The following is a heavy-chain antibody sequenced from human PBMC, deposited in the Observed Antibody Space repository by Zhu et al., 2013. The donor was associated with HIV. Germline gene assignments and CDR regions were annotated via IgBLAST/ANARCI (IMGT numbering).Heavy chain of an antibody. Sequence: QVQLVQSGAEVKKPGASVKVSCKASGYTFTSYYMHWVRQAPGQGLEWMGVINPSGGSTSYAQKFQGRVTMTRDTSTSTVYMELSSLRSEDTAVYYCASGTMIPRAFDIWGQGTMVTVSS. V-gene: IGHV1-46*03. J-gene: IGHJ3*02. CDR3: ASGTMIPRAFDI. D-gene: IGHD3-22*01. CDR2: INPSGGST. CDR1: GYTFTSYY.